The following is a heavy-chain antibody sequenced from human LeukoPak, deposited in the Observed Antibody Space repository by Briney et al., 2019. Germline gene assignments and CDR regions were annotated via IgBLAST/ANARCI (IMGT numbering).Heavy chain of an antibody. J-gene: IGHJ6*02. CDR1: GLTFSSCW. CDR3: ARGRGMGV. CDR2: IKQDGSEK. Sequence: GGSLRLSCAASGLTFSSCWMSWVRQAPGKGLEWVANIKQDGSEKYYVDSVKGRFTISRDNAKNSLYLQMNSLRAEDTAVYYCARGRGMGVWGQGTTVIVSS. V-gene: IGHV3-7*05.